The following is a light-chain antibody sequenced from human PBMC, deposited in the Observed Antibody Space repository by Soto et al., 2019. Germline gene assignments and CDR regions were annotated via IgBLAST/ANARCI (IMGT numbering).Light chain of an antibody. J-gene: IGKJ1*01. CDR2: EVS. CDR3: QHYNSYSEA. V-gene: IGKV1-5*03. CDR1: QSINKW. Sequence: DSLLTQSPSTLSGXGLYXXTMXXRASQSINKWLAWYQHKPGKAPNLLIYEVSTLHSGVPSRFSGSGSGTDFTLTISSLQPEDFATYYCQHYNSYSEAFGQGTKVDIK.